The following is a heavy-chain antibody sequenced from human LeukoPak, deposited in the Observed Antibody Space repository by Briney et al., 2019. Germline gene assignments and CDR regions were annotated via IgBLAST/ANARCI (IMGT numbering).Heavy chain of an antibody. V-gene: IGHV3-23*01. CDR1: GFTFSSYA. Sequence: PGGSLRLSCAASGFTFSSYAMSWVRQAPGKGLEWVSAISGSGGSTYYADSVKGRFTISRDDSKNTLYLQMNSLRAEDTAVYYCAKAFGVVIALYFDYWGQGTLVTVSS. D-gene: IGHD3-3*01. CDR2: ISGSGGST. J-gene: IGHJ4*02. CDR3: AKAFGVVIALYFDY.